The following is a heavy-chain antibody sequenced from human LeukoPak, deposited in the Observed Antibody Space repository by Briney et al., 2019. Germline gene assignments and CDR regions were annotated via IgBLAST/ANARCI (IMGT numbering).Heavy chain of an antibody. V-gene: IGHV3-21*04. J-gene: IGHJ4*02. CDR3: AKVDPTYYYDSSGYYRGYFDY. CDR1: GFTFNTYT. Sequence: GGSLRLSCAASGFTFNTYTLNWVRQPPGKGLEWVSSISSSSTYISYADSVKGRFTISRDNSKNTLYLQMNSLRAEDTAVYYCAKVDPTYYYDSSGYYRGYFDYWGQGTLVTVSS. CDR2: ISSSSTYI. D-gene: IGHD3-22*01.